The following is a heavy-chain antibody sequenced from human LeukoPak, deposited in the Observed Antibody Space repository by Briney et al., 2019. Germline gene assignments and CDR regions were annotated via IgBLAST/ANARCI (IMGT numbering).Heavy chain of an antibody. CDR1: GGSISSRPYY. CDR2: ISYSGTT. Sequence: SETLSLTCTVSGGSISSRPYYWGWVRQPPGKGLEWIGTISYSGTTYYSPSLKSRVTISLDTSKNQFSLKLSSVTAADTAIYYCARDFSSSSTVYYYYYMDVWGKGTTVNVSS. CDR3: ARDFSSSSTVYYYYYMDV. D-gene: IGHD6-6*01. V-gene: IGHV4-39*07. J-gene: IGHJ6*03.